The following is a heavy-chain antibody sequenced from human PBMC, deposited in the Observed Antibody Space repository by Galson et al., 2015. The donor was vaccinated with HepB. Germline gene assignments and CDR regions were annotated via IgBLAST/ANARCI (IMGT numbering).Heavy chain of an antibody. CDR2: INRAGSYI. CDR1: GFTCSDYT. V-gene: IGHV3-21*01. Sequence: SMRLCCAAAGFTCSDYTYNWVRQAPGKGLECVSYINRAGSYIFYGDSVKCRSTISRDNAKHSLALQMNSLRAEDTAVYYCARREATTYYYAMDVWGQGTTVTVAS. CDR3: ARREATTYYYAMDV. J-gene: IGHJ6*02. D-gene: IGHD5-12*01.